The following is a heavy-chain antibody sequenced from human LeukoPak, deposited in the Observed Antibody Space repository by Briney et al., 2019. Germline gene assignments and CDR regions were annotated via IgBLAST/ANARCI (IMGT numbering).Heavy chain of an antibody. CDR2: INPNSGGT. J-gene: IGHJ5*02. Sequence: GASVKVSCKASGYTLTGYYMHWVRQAPGQGLEWMEWINPNSGGTNYAQKFQGRVTMTRDTSISTAYMELSRLRSDDTAVYYCARSDCSSTSCYDSDWFDPWGQGTLVTVSS. D-gene: IGHD2-2*01. CDR3: ARSDCSSTSCYDSDWFDP. V-gene: IGHV1-2*02. CDR1: GYTLTGYY.